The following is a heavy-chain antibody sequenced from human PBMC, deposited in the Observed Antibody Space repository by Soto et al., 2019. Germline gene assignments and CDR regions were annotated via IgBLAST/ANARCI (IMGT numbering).Heavy chain of an antibody. Sequence: ASVKVSCKASGYTFTNYDIHWVRQAPGQRLEWMGWINVGTGNAKYSQKFQGRVSITRDTSARAAYMELSSLRSEDTAVYYCVRLYSSGSRFDPWGPGTLVTSPQ. CDR2: INVGTGNA. J-gene: IGHJ5*02. D-gene: IGHD6-19*01. CDR1: GYTFTNYD. CDR3: VRLYSSGSRFDP. V-gene: IGHV1-3*01.